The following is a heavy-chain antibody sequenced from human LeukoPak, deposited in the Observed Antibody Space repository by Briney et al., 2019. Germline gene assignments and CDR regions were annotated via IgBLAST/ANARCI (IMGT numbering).Heavy chain of an antibody. Sequence: SETLSLTCAVYGGSFSGYYWSWIRQPPGKGLEWIGEINHSGSTNYNPSLKSRVTISVDTSKNQFSLKLSSVTAADTAVYYCARWDYGDSPLDYWGQGTLVTVSS. D-gene: IGHD4-17*01. CDR3: ARWDYGDSPLDY. J-gene: IGHJ4*02. CDR1: GGSFSGYY. CDR2: INHSGST. V-gene: IGHV4-34*01.